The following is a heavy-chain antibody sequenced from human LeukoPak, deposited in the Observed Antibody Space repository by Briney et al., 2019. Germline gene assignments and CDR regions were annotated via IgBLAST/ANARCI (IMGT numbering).Heavy chain of an antibody. CDR1: GGSISSGGYY. D-gene: IGHD3-10*01. Sequence: SETLSLTCTVSGGSISSGGYYWSWIRQHPGKGLEWIGYIYYSGSTYYNPSLKSRVTISVDTSKNQFSLKLSSVTAADTAVYYCARDVVWFGELLPYYYYGMDVWGQGTTVTVSS. J-gene: IGHJ6*02. CDR3: ARDVVWFGELLPYYYYGMDV. V-gene: IGHV4-30-4*08. CDR2: IYYSGST.